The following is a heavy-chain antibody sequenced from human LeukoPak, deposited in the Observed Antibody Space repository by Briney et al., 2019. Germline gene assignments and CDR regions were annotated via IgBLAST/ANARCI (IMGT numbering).Heavy chain of an antibody. Sequence: GGSLRLSCAASGFTFSSYAMTWVRQAPGKGLEWVSLISGSGSNAYYANSVKGRFTISRDNSKNMVYLQMNSLRADDTAVYYCARDTRTFDYWGQGTLVTVSS. CDR1: GFTFSSYA. D-gene: IGHD1-26*01. V-gene: IGHV3-23*01. CDR3: ARDTRTFDY. J-gene: IGHJ4*02. CDR2: ISGSGSNA.